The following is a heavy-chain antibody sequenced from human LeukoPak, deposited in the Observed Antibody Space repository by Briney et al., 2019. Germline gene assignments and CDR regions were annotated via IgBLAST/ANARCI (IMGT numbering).Heavy chain of an antibody. CDR3: AGYSSSWYGFDP. D-gene: IGHD6-13*01. CDR1: GGSISSYY. J-gene: IGHJ5*02. Sequence: SETLSLTCTVSGGSISSYYWSWIRQPPGKGLEWIGEINHSGSTNYNPSLKSRVTISVDTSKNQFSLKLSSVTAADTAVYYCAGYSSSWYGFDPWGQGTLVTVSS. V-gene: IGHV4-34*01. CDR2: INHSGST.